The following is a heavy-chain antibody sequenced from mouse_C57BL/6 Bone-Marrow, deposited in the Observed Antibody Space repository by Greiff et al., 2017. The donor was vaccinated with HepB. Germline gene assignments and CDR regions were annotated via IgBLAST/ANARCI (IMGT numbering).Heavy chain of an antibody. CDR3: ARGGYDKGSHYFDY. Sequence: QVQLQQSGAELARPGASVKLSCKASGYTFTSYGISWVKQRTGQGLEWIGEIYPRSGNTYYNEKFKGKATLTADNSSSTAYMELRSLTSEDSAVYFCARGGYDKGSHYFDYWGQGTTLTVSS. J-gene: IGHJ2*01. D-gene: IGHD2-2*01. CDR1: GYTFTSYG. CDR2: IYPRSGNT. V-gene: IGHV1-81*01.